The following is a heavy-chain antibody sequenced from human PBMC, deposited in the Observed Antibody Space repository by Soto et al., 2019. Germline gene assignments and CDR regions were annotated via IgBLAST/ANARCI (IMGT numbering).Heavy chain of an antibody. CDR1: GGTFSSYT. CDR3: ARGQCSGGSCYSSWFDP. D-gene: IGHD2-15*01. V-gene: IGHV1-69*02. J-gene: IGHJ5*02. CDR2: IIPILGIA. Sequence: SVKVSCKASGGTFSSYTISWVRQAPGQGLEWMGRIIPILGIANYAQKFQGRVTITADKSTSTAYMELSSLRSEDTAVYYCARGQCSGGSCYSSWFDPWGQGTLVTVSS.